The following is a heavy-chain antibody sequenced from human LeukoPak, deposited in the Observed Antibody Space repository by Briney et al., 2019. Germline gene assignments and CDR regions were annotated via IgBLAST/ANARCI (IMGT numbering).Heavy chain of an antibody. J-gene: IGHJ4*02. CDR2: ISDNSGAT. Sequence: PGGSLRLSCVASGFTFNNYAMNWVRQAPGKGLEWVSSISDNSGATFYADSVKGRFTISRDNAKNSLYLQMNSLRAEDTALYYCAKSDGNYYGSGSYYLWDYWGQGTLVTVSS. V-gene: IGHV3-23*01. D-gene: IGHD3-10*01. CDR3: AKSDGNYYGSGSYYLWDY. CDR1: GFTFNNYA.